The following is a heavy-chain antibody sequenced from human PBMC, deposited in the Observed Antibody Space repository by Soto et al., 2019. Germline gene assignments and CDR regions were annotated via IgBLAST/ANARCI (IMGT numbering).Heavy chain of an antibody. CDR2: ISYDGSNK. Sequence: GGSLRLSCAASGFTFSRNAMHWVRQAPGKGLEWVAVISYDGSNKYYADSVKGRFTISRDNSKSTLYLQMNSLRAEDTAVYYCAKDVSTTADYYFDYWGQGTLVTV. J-gene: IGHJ4*02. CDR3: AKDVSTTADYYFDY. V-gene: IGHV3-30*18. CDR1: GFTFSRNA. D-gene: IGHD2-2*01.